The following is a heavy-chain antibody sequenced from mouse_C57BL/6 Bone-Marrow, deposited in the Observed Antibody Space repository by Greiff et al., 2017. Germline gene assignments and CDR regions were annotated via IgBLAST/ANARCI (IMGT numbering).Heavy chain of an antibody. D-gene: IGHD1-1*01. V-gene: IGHV1-81*01. CDR2: IYPRSGTT. CDR3: ARLRSFAY. CDR1: GYTFTSFG. J-gene: IGHJ3*01. Sequence: VQLQQSGAELARPGASVKLSCKASGYTFTSFGLSWVKQRTGQGLEWIGEIYPRSGTTYYNETFKGKATLTADKSASTAYMELRSLTSEDSAVYFCARLRSFAYWGQGTLVTVSA.